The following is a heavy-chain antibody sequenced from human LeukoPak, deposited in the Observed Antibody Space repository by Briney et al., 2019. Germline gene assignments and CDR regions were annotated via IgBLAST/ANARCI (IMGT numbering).Heavy chain of an antibody. D-gene: IGHD1-26*01. V-gene: IGHV3-33*06. CDR2: IWYDGSNK. CDR1: GFTFSSYG. CDR3: AKDLGRYRNNYFDY. J-gene: IGHJ4*02. Sequence: GGSLRLSCAASGFTFSSYGMHWVRQAPGKGLEWVAVIWYDGSNKYYADSVKGRFTISRDNSKNTLYLQMNSLRAEDTAVYYCAKDLGRYRNNYFDYWGQGTLVTVSS.